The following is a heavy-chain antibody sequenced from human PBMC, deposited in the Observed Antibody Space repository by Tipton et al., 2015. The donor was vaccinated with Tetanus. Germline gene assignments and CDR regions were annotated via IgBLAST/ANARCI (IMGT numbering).Heavy chain of an antibody. CDR2: VYYSGGA. J-gene: IGHJ4*02. CDR3: ARRDPVFDY. Sequence: TLSLTCTVSGGSISSADYYWSWIRQPPGKGLEWIGYVYYSGGAYYNPSLKSRLSISVDTSKNQFSLSLSSVTAADTAVYYCARRDPVFDYWGQGTLVTVSS. V-gene: IGHV4-30-4*01. CDR1: GGSISSADYY. D-gene: IGHD2-21*02.